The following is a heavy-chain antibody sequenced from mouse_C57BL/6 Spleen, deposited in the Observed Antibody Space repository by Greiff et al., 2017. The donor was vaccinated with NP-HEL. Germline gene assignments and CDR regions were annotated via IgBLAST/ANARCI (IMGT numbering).Heavy chain of an antibody. Sequence: EVQLQQSGPELVKPGASVKISCKASGYTFTDYYMNWVKQSHGKSLEWIGDINPNNGGTSYNQKFKRKATLTVDKSSSTAYMELRSLTSEDSAVYYGARFGVLYYFDYWGQGTTLTVSS. J-gene: IGHJ2*01. CDR3: ARFGVLYYFDY. CDR2: INPNNGGT. D-gene: IGHD2-14*01. CDR1: GYTFTDYY. V-gene: IGHV1-26*01.